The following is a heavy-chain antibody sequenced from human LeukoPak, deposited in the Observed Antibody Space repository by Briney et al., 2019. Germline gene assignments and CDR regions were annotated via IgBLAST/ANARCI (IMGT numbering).Heavy chain of an antibody. CDR1: GIAFRNYA. J-gene: IGHJ6*03. D-gene: IGHD3-3*02. CDR3: ARVGNQGISHYMDV. CDR2: IKQDGSEK. V-gene: IGHV3-7*01. Sequence: GGSLRVSCVASGIAFRNYAMTWVRQAPGKGLEWVANIKQDGSEKYYLDSVKGRFTTSRDNAKNSLFLQMNSLRAEDTAVYYCARVGNQGISHYMDVWGIGTTVTVSS.